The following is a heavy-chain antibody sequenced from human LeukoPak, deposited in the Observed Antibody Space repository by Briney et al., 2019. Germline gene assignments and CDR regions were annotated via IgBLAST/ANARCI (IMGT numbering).Heavy chain of an antibody. J-gene: IGHJ4*02. CDR2: IKGDGSST. V-gene: IGHV3-74*01. CDR3: ARASTTVPNLLDH. D-gene: IGHD4-17*01. CDR1: GFTFSTYW. Sequence: GGSLRLLCAASGFTFSTYWMHWVRQAPGKGLVWVARIKGDGSSTIYPDSVKGRFTISRDNSKNTLYLQTSSLRVEDTAVYYCARASTTVPNLLDHWGRGTLVTVSS.